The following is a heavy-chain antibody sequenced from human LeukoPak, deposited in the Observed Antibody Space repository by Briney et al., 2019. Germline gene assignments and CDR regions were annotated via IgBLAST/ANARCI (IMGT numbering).Heavy chain of an antibody. V-gene: IGHV4-39*01. CDR1: GGSIASGSYY. Sequence: PSETLSLICSVSGGSIASGSYYWGWVRQSPGKGLDWIGSISYSGSTYYNPSLKSRVTISVATSKNQLSLKLSSVTAADTAVYYCAGQDVSSSWYLNWFDPWGQGTLVTVSS. CDR2: ISYSGST. J-gene: IGHJ5*02. D-gene: IGHD6-13*01. CDR3: AGQDVSSSWYLNWFDP.